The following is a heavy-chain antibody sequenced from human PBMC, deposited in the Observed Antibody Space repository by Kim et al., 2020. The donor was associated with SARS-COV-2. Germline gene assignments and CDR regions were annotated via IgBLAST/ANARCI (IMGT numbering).Heavy chain of an antibody. D-gene: IGHD3-10*01. V-gene: IGHV3-30*01. J-gene: IGHJ4*02. Sequence: DSVKGRFTISRDNSKNTLYLQMNSLRAEDTAVYYCARGLGGSGSYPFDYWGQGTLVTVSS. CDR3: ARGLGGSGSYPFDY.